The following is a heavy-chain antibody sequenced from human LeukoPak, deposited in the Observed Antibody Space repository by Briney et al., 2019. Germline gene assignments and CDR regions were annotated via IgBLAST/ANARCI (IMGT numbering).Heavy chain of an antibody. Sequence: ASVKVSCKASGYSFTGHYMHWVRQAPGQGLEWMGWINPKSGGTNYAQKFQGRVTMTRDTSISTAYMELSRLRSDDTAVYYCATGPRIVGADDRRGWSRHFDYWGQGTLVTVSS. J-gene: IGHJ4*02. CDR1: GYSFTGHY. V-gene: IGHV1-2*02. D-gene: IGHD1-26*01. CDR2: INPKSGGT. CDR3: ATGPRIVGADDRRGWSRHFDY.